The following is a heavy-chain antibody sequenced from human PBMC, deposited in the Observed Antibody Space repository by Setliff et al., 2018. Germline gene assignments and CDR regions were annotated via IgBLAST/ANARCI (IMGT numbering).Heavy chain of an antibody. J-gene: IGHJ3*02. CDR1: GSAISSGHY. V-gene: IGHV4-38-2*02. CDR2: FRPSGKT. CDR3: VRDVGDGYGVDAYAGAGFDI. D-gene: IGHD3-16*01. Sequence: SETLTLTCAVSGSAISSGHYWGWVRQPPGKGLEWIGSFRPSGKTYYNPSLKSRVTISVDTSKKHFSLNLTSVTAADTAVYYCVRDVGDGYGVDAYAGAGFDIWGQGTVVTVSS.